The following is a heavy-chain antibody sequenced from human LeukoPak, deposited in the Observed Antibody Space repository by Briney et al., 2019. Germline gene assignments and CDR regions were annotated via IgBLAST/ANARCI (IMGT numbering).Heavy chain of an antibody. CDR1: GYTFTSYY. V-gene: IGHV1-46*01. CDR2: INPSGGST. D-gene: IGHD1-26*01. CDR3: ARDRGWELRWFELDY. J-gene: IGHJ4*02. Sequence: ASVKVSCKASGYTFTSYYMHWVRQAPGQGLEWMEIINPSGGSTSYAQKFQGRVTMTRDMSTSTVYMELSSLRSEDTAVYYCARDRGWELRWFELDYWGQGTLVTVSS.